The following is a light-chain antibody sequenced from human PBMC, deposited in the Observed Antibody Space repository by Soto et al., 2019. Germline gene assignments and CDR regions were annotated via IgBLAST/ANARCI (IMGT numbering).Light chain of an antibody. J-gene: IGLJ1*01. Sequence: QSVLTQPASVSGSPGQSVAISCTGTTSDVGGYNYVSWYQQHPGKAPKLIIQDVINRPSGVSDRFSGSKSGNTASLTISGLQAEDEADYYCSSYTSTSTYVFGSGTKLTAL. CDR1: TSDVGGYNY. CDR2: DVI. V-gene: IGLV2-14*01. CDR3: SSYTSTSTYV.